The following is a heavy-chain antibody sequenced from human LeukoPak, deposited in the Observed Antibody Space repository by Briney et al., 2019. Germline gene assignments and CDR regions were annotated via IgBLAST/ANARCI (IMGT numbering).Heavy chain of an antibody. D-gene: IGHD5-12*01. Sequence: TGGSLRLSWAAAGFTFSSYAMHWVRQAPSKGLEWVAVISYDVSNKYYADSMKDRFTISRDNSKNTLYLQMNRLRAEDTAVYYCARGEGRGYSGYDGGPFDYWGQGTLVTVSS. V-gene: IGHV3-30-3*01. J-gene: IGHJ4*02. CDR1: GFTFSSYA. CDR3: ARGEGRGYSGYDGGPFDY. CDR2: ISYDVSNK.